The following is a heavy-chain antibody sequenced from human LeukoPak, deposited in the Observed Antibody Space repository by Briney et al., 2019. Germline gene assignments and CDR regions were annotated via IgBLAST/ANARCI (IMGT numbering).Heavy chain of an antibody. Sequence: GGSLRLSCAASGFTFSSYGMHWVRQAPGKGLEWVAVISYDGSNKYYADSVKGRFTISRDNSKNTLYLQMNSLRAEDTAVYYCAKALGELPGYWGQGTLVTVSS. CDR2: ISYDGSNK. J-gene: IGHJ4*02. V-gene: IGHV3-30*18. CDR1: GFTFSSYG. D-gene: IGHD1-26*01. CDR3: AKALGELPGY.